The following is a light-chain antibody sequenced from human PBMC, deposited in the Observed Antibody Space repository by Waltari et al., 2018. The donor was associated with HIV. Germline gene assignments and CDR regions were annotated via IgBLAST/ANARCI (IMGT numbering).Light chain of an antibody. J-gene: IGKJ1*01. V-gene: IGKV3-20*01. CDR3: QQYGRT. Sequence: EGVLTQSPATLSLFPGERATLSCRANQSVNNNYLAWYQQKPGQAPRLLIYGASSRATGIPDRFRGSGSETDFTLTINRLEPEDSALYYCQQYGRTFGQGTKVEIK. CDR1: QSVNNNY. CDR2: GAS.